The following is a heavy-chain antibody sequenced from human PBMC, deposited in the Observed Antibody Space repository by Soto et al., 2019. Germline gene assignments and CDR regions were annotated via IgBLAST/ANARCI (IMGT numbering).Heavy chain of an antibody. CDR2: IYYSGST. CDR1: GGSISSGGYY. V-gene: IGHV4-31*03. Sequence: SETLSLTCTVSGGSISSGGYYWNWIRQLPGKGLEWIGYIYYSGSTYYNPSLKSRITISVDTSKNQFSLEVTSVTAADTGMYYCVTRFTAVATARFDYWGQGTLVTVSS. D-gene: IGHD2-21*02. J-gene: IGHJ4*02. CDR3: VTRFTAVATARFDY.